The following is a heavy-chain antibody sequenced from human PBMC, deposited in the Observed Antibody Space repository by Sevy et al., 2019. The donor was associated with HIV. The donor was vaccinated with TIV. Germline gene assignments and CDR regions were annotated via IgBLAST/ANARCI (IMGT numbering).Heavy chain of an antibody. D-gene: IGHD1-7*01. V-gene: IGHV1-69*13. CDR1: GGTFSSHA. CDR2: IIPIYGTI. Sequence: ASVKVSCKASGGTFSSHAISWVRQAPGQGLEWMGGIIPIYGTINYAQKFQGRVTITADESTSTVYMVLSGLRPDDAAVYYCAREVTGTTYGFDPWGQGTLVTVSS. J-gene: IGHJ5*02. CDR3: AREVTGTTYGFDP.